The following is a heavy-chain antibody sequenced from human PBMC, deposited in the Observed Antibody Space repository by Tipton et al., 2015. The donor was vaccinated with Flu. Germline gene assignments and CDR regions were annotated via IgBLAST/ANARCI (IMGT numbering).Heavy chain of an antibody. J-gene: IGHJ5*02. V-gene: IGHV4-39*01. Sequence: TLSLTCTVSGGSISSSSYYWGWIRQPPGKGLEWIGSIYYSGSTYYNPSLKSRVTISVDTSKNQFSLKLSSVTAADTAVYYCARHSGSWFDPWGQGTLVTVSS. D-gene: IGHD3-10*01. CDR3: ARHSGSWFDP. CDR2: IYYSGST. CDR1: GGSISSSSYY.